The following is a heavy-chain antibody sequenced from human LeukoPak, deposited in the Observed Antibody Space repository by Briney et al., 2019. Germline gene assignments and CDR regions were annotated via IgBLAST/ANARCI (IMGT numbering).Heavy chain of an antibody. D-gene: IGHD1-14*01. V-gene: IGHV3-53*01. CDR3: ARGVEPLAANTLAY. J-gene: IGHJ4*02. Sequence: GGSLRLSCAASGVTVTTNDMTWVREAPGKGLEWGSVLYSDGKTKYADSVQGRFTISRDNSKNTLYLEMNSLSPDDTAFYYCARGVEPLAANTLAYWGQGTLSPSPQ. CDR2: LYSDGKT. CDR1: GVTVTTND.